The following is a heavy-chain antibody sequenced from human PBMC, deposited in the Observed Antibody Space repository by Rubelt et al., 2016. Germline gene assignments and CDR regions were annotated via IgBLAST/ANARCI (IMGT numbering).Heavy chain of an antibody. D-gene: IGHD4-17*01. CDR2: IYYSGST. Sequence: QVQLQESGPGLVKPSETLSLTCTVSGGSISSYYWSWIRQPPGKGLEWIGYIYYSGSTNYNPSLKSRVTIAVDTSKNQFSRKLSSLTAADTAVYDCARDYGAGGGYFDYWGQGTLVTVSS. CDR3: ARDYGAGGGYFDY. CDR1: GGSISSYY. J-gene: IGHJ4*02. V-gene: IGHV4-59*01.